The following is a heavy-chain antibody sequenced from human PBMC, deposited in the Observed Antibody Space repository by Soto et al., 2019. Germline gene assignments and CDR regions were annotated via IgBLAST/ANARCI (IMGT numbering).Heavy chain of an antibody. D-gene: IGHD6-13*01. CDR3: ARDLRDISAAGISANWYFDL. CDR2: ISSSSSYT. V-gene: IGHV3-11*06. J-gene: IGHJ2*01. Sequence: QVQLVESGGGLVKPGGSLRLSCAASGFTFSDYYMSWIRQAPGKGPEWVSYISSSSSYTKYADSVKGRFIVSRDNAVNSLYMRMNSLRAEDTAVYYCARDLRDISAAGISANWYFDLWGRGTLVTVYS. CDR1: GFTFSDYY.